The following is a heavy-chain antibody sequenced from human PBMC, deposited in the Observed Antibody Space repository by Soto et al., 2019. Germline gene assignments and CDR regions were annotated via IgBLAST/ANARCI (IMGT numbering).Heavy chain of an antibody. CDR2: INPATGAA. J-gene: IGHJ3*02. CDR3: ARGGGVGVAGSAAFEM. V-gene: IGHV1-2*02. Sequence: QLHLVQSGAVVKKPGASVTVSCSASGYPVTAYYMHWVRQAPGRGLGWMGGINPATGAAKYTQTFQGRVTMTRDTSKSTVFMELGGLTSEDPAVFYWARGGGVGVAGSAAFEMWGQGTLVTVSS. D-gene: IGHD3-3*01. CDR1: GYPVTAYY.